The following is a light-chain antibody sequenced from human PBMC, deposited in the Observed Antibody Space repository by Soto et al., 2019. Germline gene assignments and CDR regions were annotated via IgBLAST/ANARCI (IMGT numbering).Light chain of an antibody. CDR3: SSYTSSNFGV. CDR1: SSDVGGYNY. Sequence: QSALTQPASVSGSPGQSITISCTGTSSDVGGYNYVSWYQQHPGKAPKLMIYDVSNRPSGISNRFSGAKSGNTASLTISGLLAEDEADYYCSSYTSSNFGVFGTGTKLTVL. V-gene: IGLV2-14*01. CDR2: DVS. J-gene: IGLJ1*01.